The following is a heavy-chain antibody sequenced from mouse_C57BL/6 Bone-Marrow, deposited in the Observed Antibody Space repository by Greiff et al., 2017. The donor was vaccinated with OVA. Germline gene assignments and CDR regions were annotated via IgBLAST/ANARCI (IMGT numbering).Heavy chain of an antibody. Sequence: QVQLQQSGAELVRPGASVKLSCKASGYTFTSYCMSWVKQRTGQGLEWIGVIYPRSGYTNYNEKFKGKATLTADKSSSTAYMELRSLTSEDSAVYFCAPIYYAMDYWGQGTSVTVSS. CDR2: IYPRSGYT. J-gene: IGHJ4*01. CDR1: GYTFTSYC. V-gene: IGHV1-81*01. CDR3: APIYYAMDY.